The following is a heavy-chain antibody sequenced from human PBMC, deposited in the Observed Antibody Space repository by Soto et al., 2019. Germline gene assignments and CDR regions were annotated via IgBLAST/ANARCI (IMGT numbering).Heavy chain of an antibody. Sequence: SQTLSLTCAISGDSVSSSSVTWNWIRQSPSRGLEWLRRTYYRSKWYNDYAESVKSRITINPDTSKNQFSLHLNSVTPEDTAVYYCVRLIDNSWLDFWGQASLVTVS. CDR1: GDSVSSSSVT. CDR2: TYYRSKWYN. D-gene: IGHD1-26*01. V-gene: IGHV6-1*01. CDR3: VRLIDNSWLDF. J-gene: IGHJ5*01.